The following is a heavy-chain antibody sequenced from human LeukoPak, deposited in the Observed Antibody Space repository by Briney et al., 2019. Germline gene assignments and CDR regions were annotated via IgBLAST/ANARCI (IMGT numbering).Heavy chain of an antibody. V-gene: IGHV3-30-3*02. CDR2: ISYDGSNK. Sequence: QPGRSLRLSCAASGFTFSSYAVHWVRQAPGKGLEWVAVISYDGSNKYYADSVKGRFTISRDNSKNTLYLQMTSLRAEETALYYCAKSARGYSYGDFAYWGQGTLVTVSS. CDR3: AKSARGYSYGDFAY. D-gene: IGHD5-18*01. CDR1: GFTFSSYA. J-gene: IGHJ4*02.